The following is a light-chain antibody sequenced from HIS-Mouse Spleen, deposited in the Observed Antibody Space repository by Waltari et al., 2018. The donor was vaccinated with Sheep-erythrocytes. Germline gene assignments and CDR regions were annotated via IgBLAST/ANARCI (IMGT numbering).Light chain of an antibody. V-gene: IGKV1-12*01. J-gene: IGKJ5*01. CDR2: AAS. Sequence: DIQMTQSPSSVSASVGDRVTITCRASQGISSWLDWYQQKPVKAPKLLSYAASSLQSGVTSRFSGSGAGTDFTLTISSLQPEDFATYYCQQANSFPITFGQGTRMEIK. CDR1: QGISSW. CDR3: QQANSFPIT.